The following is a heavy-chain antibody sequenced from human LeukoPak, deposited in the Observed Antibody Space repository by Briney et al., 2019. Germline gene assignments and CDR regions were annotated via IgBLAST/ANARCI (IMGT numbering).Heavy chain of an antibody. CDR2: IYYSGST. D-gene: IGHD6-19*01. J-gene: IGHJ4*02. CDR1: GGSISSYY. Sequence: SETLSLTCTVSGGSISSYYWGWIRQPPGKGLEWIGSIYYSGSTYYNPSLKSRVTISVDTSKNQFSLKLSSVTAADTAVYYCARETRSGWYEGDYWGQGTLVTVSS. V-gene: IGHV4-39*07. CDR3: ARETRSGWYEGDY.